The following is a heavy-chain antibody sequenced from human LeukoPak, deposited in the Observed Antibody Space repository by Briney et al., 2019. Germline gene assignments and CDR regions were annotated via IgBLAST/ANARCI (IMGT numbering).Heavy chain of an antibody. D-gene: IGHD3-22*01. CDR1: GGSISSSSYY. CDR3: ARQGPYYYDSGGYFPNWFDP. CDR2: IYYSGST. V-gene: IGHV4-39*01. J-gene: IGHJ5*02. Sequence: SETLSLTCTVSGGSISSSSYYWGWIRQPPGKGLEWIGSIYYSGSTYYNPSLKSRVTISADKSKNQFSLKLNSVTAADTAVYYCARQGPYYYDSGGYFPNWFDPWGQGTLVTVSS.